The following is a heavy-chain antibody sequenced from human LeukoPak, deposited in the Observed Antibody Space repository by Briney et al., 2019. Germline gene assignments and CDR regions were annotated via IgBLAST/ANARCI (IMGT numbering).Heavy chain of an antibody. CDR2: IYYSGST. CDR1: GGSISSYY. CDR3: ARQVKTYYGSGSFDY. J-gene: IGHJ4*02. Sequence: KPSETLSLTCTVSGGSISSYYWSWIRQPPGKGLEWIGYIYYSGSTNYNPSLKSRVTISVDTSKNQFSLKLSSVTAADTAVYYCARQVKTYYGSGSFDYWGQGTLVTVSS. D-gene: IGHD3-10*01. V-gene: IGHV4-59*08.